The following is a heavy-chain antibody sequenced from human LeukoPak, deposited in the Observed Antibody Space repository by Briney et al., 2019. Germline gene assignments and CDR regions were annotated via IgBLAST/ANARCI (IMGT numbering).Heavy chain of an antibody. V-gene: IGHV3-7*03. J-gene: IGHJ4*02. CDR2: IKQDGSEK. CDR3: AHGAMYQLDY. Sequence: GGSLRLSCAVSGFTFSSYWMSWVRQAPGKGLEWVANIKQDGSEKYYVDSVKGRFTISRDNAKNSLYLQMNSLRAEDTAVYYCAHGAMYQLDYWGQGTLVTVSS. CDR1: GFTFSSYW. D-gene: IGHD2-2*01.